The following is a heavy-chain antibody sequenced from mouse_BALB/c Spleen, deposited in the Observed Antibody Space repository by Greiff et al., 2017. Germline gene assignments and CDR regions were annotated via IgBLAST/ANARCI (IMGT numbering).Heavy chain of an antibody. CDR1: GYTFTSYW. J-gene: IGHJ4*01. CDR2: IYPSTGYT. CDR3: ARSRYYSSSLSSMDY. V-gene: IGHV1-7*01. Sequence: VQLQQSGAELAKPGASVKMSCKASGYTFTSYWMHWVNQRPGQGLEWIGYIYPSTGYTEYNQKFKDKATLTADKSSSTAYMQLSSLTSEDSAVYYCARSRYYSSSLSSMDYWGQGTTVTVSS. D-gene: IGHD1-1*01.